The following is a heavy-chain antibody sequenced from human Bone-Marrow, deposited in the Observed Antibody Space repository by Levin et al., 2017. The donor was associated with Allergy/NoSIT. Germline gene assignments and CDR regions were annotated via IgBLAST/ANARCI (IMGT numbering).Heavy chain of an antibody. CDR1: GFTFSDYY. Sequence: SCAASGFTFSDYYMSWIRQAPGKGLEWVSYISSSGSTIYYADSVKGRFTISRDNAKNSLYLQMNSLRAEDTAVYYCACYYDSAWVPVKYYFDYWGQGTLVTVSS. V-gene: IGHV3-11*01. J-gene: IGHJ4*02. CDR2: ISSSGSTI. D-gene: IGHD3-22*01. CDR3: ACYYDSAWVPVKYYFDY.